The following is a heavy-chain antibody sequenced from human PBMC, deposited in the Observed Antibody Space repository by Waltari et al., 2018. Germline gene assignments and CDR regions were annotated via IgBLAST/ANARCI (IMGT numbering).Heavy chain of an antibody. Sequence: QVQLVESGGGVVQPGRSLRLSCAASGFTFSSYGMHWVRQAPGKGLAWVAVISYDGSNKYYADSVKGRFTISRDNSKNTLYLQMNSLRAEDTAVYYCAKGGSYGSGMDVWGQGTTVTVSS. CDR1: GFTFSSYG. CDR2: ISYDGSNK. J-gene: IGHJ6*02. V-gene: IGHV3-30*18. CDR3: AKGGSYGSGMDV. D-gene: IGHD1-26*01.